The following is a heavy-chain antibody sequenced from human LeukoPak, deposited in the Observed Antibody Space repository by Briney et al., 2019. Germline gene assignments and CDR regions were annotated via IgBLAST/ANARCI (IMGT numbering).Heavy chain of an antibody. D-gene: IGHD4-11*01. CDR1: GGSFSGYY. CDR3: ARDYTS. V-gene: IGHV4-34*01. CDR2: ITYSGST. J-gene: IGHJ3*01. Sequence: SETLSLTCAVYGGSFSGYYWSWIRQPPGKGLEWIGEITYSGSTNYNSSLKSRVTIPVDTSKNQFSLKLNSVTAADTAVYYCARDYTSWGQGTMVTVSS.